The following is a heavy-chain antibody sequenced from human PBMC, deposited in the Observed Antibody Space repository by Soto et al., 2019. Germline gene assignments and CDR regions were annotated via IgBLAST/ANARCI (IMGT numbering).Heavy chain of an antibody. CDR2: IYYSGST. J-gene: IGHJ4*02. Sequence: SETLAVTCTVSGGSISSYYWSWIRQPPGKGLEWIGYIYYSGSTNYNPSLTSRVTISVDTSKNQFSLKLSSVTAADTAVYYCARARLGPAATTDYWGQVPLVPVSS. V-gene: IGHV4-59*01. CDR1: GGSISSYY. CDR3: ARARLGPAATTDY. D-gene: IGHD2-2*01.